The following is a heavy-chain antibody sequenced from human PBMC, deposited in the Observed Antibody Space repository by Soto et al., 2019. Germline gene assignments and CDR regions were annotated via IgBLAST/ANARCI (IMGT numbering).Heavy chain of an antibody. J-gene: IGHJ5*02. CDR3: ARRELAAAGRWFDP. Sequence: QVQLVQSGAEVKKPGSSVKVSCKASGGTFSSYAISWVRQAPGQGLEWMGGIIPIFGTANYAQKFQGRVTIPAVESTRTAYMELSSLRSEDTAVYYCARRELAAAGRWFDPWGQGTLVTVSS. CDR2: IIPIFGTA. V-gene: IGHV1-69*12. D-gene: IGHD6-13*01. CDR1: GGTFSSYA.